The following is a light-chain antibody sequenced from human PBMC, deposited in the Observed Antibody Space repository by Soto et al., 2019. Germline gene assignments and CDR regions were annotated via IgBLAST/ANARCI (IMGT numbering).Light chain of an antibody. V-gene: IGKV1-5*03. CDR1: QSISSW. CDR3: QQYHSYCP. J-gene: IGKJ1*01. Sequence: DIQKTQSPSTLSASVGDRVTITCRASQSISSWLAWYQQKPGKAPKLLIYKASSLESGVPSRFSGSGSGTTLTLSISSISPKDFTTKASQQYHSYCPSGQGT. CDR2: KAS.